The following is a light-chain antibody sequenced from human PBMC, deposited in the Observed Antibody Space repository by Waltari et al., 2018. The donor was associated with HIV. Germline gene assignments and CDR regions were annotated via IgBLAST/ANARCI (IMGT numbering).Light chain of an antibody. CDR1: QSVSSSY. J-gene: IGKJ5*01. CDR3: QQYGSSPSIT. V-gene: IGKV3-20*01. Sequence: EIVLTQSPGTLSLSPGERATLSCRASQSVSSSYLAWYQQKPGQAPRRLIYGASSRATGIPDRFSGSGSGTDFTLTISRLEPEDFAVYYCQQYGSSPSITFGQGTRLEIK. CDR2: GAS.